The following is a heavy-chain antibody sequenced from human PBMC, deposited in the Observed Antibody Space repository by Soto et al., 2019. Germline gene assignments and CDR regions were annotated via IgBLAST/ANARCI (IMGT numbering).Heavy chain of an antibody. CDR3: ARDKVRLQLGGNYYYILDV. CDR2: IMPVFPTP. V-gene: IGHV1-69*12. CDR1: GGTFSTSA. J-gene: IGHJ6*02. Sequence: QVQLVQSGAEVKNPGSSVKVSCKASGGTFSTSAISWVRQAPGQGLEWVGGIMPVFPTPDYAQNFQGRVTLTADESTTAAYLELTSLRADDTAVYYCARDKVRLQLGGNYYYILDVWGQGTAITVSS. D-gene: IGHD1-1*01.